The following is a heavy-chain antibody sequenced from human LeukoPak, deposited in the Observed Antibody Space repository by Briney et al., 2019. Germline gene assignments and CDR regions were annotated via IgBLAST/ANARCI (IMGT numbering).Heavy chain of an antibody. V-gene: IGHV3-11*04. CDR2: ISSSGSTI. J-gene: IGHJ4*02. CDR1: GFTFSDYY. Sequence: GGSLRLSCAASGFTFSDYYMSWIRQAPGKGLEWVSYISSSGSTIYYADSVKGRFTISRDNAKNSLYLQMNSLRAEDTAVYYCASQYCSGGSCCFDYWGQGTLVTVSS. CDR3: ASQYCSGGSCCFDY. D-gene: IGHD2-15*01.